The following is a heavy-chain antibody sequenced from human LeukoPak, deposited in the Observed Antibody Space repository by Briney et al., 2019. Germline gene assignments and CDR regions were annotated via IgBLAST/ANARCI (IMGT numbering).Heavy chain of an antibody. V-gene: IGHV1-69*04. J-gene: IGHJ6*02. Sequence: ASVHVLTNNWGYTFRSFVTRWETQAPGQGLEWMGRIIPILGIANYAQKFQGRVTITADKSTSTAYMELSRLRSEDTAVYYCANSMQRQSKSVYSGVVCRQRHTVTVSS. CDR3: ANSMQRQSKSVYSGVV. CDR2: IIPILGIA. D-gene: IGHD5-12*01. CDR1: GYTFRSFV.